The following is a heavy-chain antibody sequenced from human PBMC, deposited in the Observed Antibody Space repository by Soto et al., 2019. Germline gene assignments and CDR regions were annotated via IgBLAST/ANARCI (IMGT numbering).Heavy chain of an antibody. V-gene: IGHV3-7*05. CDR2: IKQDGSEK. CDR3: ARKEANSPSYYYYGMDV. Sequence: GGSLRLSCAASGFTFSSYWMSWVRQAPGKGLEWVANIKQDGSEKYYVDSVKGRFTISRDNAKNSLYLQMNSLRAEDTAVYYCARKEANSPSYYYYGMDVWGQGTTVTVSS. CDR1: GFTFSSYW. D-gene: IGHD1-26*01. J-gene: IGHJ6*02.